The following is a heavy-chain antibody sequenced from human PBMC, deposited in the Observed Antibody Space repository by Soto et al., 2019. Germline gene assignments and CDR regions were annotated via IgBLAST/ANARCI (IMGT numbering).Heavy chain of an antibody. CDR3: AREGSYSAYNFAHGIQLWSFDF. D-gene: IGHD5-12*01. CDR2: IFSSGST. Sequence: SETLSHTCTVSGGSINTFYWSWVRQPTGKGLEWIGRIFSSGSTSFNPSLESRVAMSVDTSKNHFSLNLSSVTAADMAVYYCAREGSYSAYNFAHGIQLWSFDFWGQGALVTVSS. CDR1: GGSINTFY. J-gene: IGHJ4*02. V-gene: IGHV4-4*07.